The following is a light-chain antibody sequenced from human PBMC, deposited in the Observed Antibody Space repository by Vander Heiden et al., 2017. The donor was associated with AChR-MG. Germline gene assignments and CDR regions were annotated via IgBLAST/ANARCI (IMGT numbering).Light chain of an antibody. CDR3: NSRDSSGNFGF. Sequence: SSELTQDPAVSVALGQTVRITCQGDSLRSYYASWYQQKPGQAPVLVIYGKNNRPSGIPDRFSGSSSGNTASLTITGAQSEDEADYYCNSRDSSGNFGFFGTGTKVTVL. CDR2: GKN. J-gene: IGLJ1*01. CDR1: SLRSYY. V-gene: IGLV3-19*01.